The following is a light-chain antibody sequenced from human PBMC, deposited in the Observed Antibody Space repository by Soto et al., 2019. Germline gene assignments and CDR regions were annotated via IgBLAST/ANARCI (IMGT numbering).Light chain of an antibody. CDR2: AAS. V-gene: IGKV1-9*01. Sequence: DIQMTQSPSTLSASLGDRVTITCRASQGISSYLAWYQQKPGKAPKLLIYAASTLQSGVPSRFSGSGSGTDFTLTISSLQPEDFATYYCQQLNSYRTFGQGTKVDIK. CDR3: QQLNSYRT. CDR1: QGISSY. J-gene: IGKJ1*01.